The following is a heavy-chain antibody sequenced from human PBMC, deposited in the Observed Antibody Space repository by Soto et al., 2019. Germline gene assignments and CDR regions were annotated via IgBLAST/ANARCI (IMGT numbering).Heavy chain of an antibody. D-gene: IGHD3-10*01. CDR2: INPTSST. Sequence: ASVKVSCKASGYTFTSYYMHWVRQAPGQGLEWMGIINPTSSTSYAQKFQGRVTMTTDTSTSTAYMELRSLRSDGTAVYYCARNYGWFDPWGQGTLVTVSS. CDR3: ARNYGWFDP. V-gene: IGHV1-46*01. J-gene: IGHJ5*02. CDR1: GYTFTSYY.